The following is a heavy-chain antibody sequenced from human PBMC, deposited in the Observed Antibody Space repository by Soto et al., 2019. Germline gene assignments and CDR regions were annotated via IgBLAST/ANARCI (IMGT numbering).Heavy chain of an antibody. D-gene: IGHD2-21*02. V-gene: IGHV3-23*01. CDR2: IIGSGAIT. J-gene: IGHJ4*02. Sequence: GGSLRLSCVAPEFTFNSYAMSWVRQAPGMGLEWVSSIIGSGAITYYADSVKGRFTISRDNSKSTLYLQMNSLRVEDTALYYCAKDARDTGGNSGIDYWGQGXLVTVYS. CDR3: AKDARDTGGNSGIDY. CDR1: EFTFNSYA.